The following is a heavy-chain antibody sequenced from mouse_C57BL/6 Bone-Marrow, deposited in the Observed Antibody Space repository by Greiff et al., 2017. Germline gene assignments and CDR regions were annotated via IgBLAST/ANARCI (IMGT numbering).Heavy chain of an antibody. CDR3: ARWEAYYSNCSDY. J-gene: IGHJ2*01. V-gene: IGHV1-81*01. Sequence: QVQLQQSGAELARPGASVKLSCKASGYTFTSYGISWVKQRTGQGLEWIGEIYPRSGNTYYNEKFKGKATLTADKSSSTAYMELRSLTSEDAAVYFCARWEAYYSNCSDYWGQGTTLTVSS. CDR1: GYTFTSYG. CDR2: IYPRSGNT. D-gene: IGHD2-5*01.